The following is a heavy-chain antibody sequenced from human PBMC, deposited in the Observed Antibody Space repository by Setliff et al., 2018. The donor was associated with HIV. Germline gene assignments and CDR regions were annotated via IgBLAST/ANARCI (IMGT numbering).Heavy chain of an antibody. J-gene: IGHJ3*02. V-gene: IGHV3-15*01. CDR2: VKSRSDGGTT. CDR3: TTDFSFARDAFDI. D-gene: IGHD3-10*01. CDR1: GFTFSSAW. Sequence: PGGSLRLSCAASGFTFSSAWMSWVRQAPGKGLEWVGRVKSRSDGGTTDYAAPVKGRFTISRDDSKNTLYLQMNSLKTEDTAVYYCTTDFSFARDAFDIWGQGTMVTVS.